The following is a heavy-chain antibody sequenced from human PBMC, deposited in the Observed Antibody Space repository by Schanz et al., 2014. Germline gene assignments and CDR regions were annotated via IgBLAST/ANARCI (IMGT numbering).Heavy chain of an antibody. Sequence: EVQLLESGGGLVQPGGSLRLSCAGSGFTFSNYAMTWVRQAPGKGLEWVSLISDSGDTAYYADSVKGRFTISRDNSKNTLYLQMNSLRAEDTAVYFCAKIERNEDWGQGTLVTVSS. V-gene: IGHV3-23*01. J-gene: IGHJ4*02. D-gene: IGHD1-1*01. CDR2: ISDSGDTA. CDR3: AKIERNED. CDR1: GFTFSNYA.